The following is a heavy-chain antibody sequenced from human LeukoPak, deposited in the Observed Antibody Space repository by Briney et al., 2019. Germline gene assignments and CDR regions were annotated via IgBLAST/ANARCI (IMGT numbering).Heavy chain of an antibody. J-gene: IGHJ4*02. V-gene: IGHV3-48*01. D-gene: IGHD3-3*01. Sequence: GGSLRLSCAASGFTFSSYSMNWVRQAPGKGLEWVSYISSSSSTIYYADSVKGRFTISRDNAKNSLYLQMNSLRAEDTAVYYCARDSVAGYDFWSGYFDYWGQGTLVTVSS. CDR1: GFTFSSYS. CDR3: ARDSVAGYDFWSGYFDY. CDR2: ISSSSSTI.